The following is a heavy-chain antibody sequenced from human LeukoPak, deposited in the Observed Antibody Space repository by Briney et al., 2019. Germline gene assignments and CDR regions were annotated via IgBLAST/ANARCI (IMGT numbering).Heavy chain of an antibody. CDR3: ARSASRGSYYLDY. J-gene: IGHJ4*02. V-gene: IGHV3-33*08. CDR1: GFSFSRYG. Sequence: PGGSLRLSCAASGFSFSRYGMHWVRQAPGKGLEWVAVIWYDGSNKYYADSVKGRFTISRDNSKNTLYLQMNSLRAEDTAVYYCARSASRGSYYLDYWGQGTLVTVSS. D-gene: IGHD1-26*01. CDR2: IWYDGSNK.